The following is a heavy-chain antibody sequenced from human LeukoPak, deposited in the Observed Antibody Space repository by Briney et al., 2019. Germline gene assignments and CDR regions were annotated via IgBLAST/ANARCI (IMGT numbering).Heavy chain of an antibody. D-gene: IGHD5-18*01. CDR1: GGSISSYY. CDR3: ARGQKYISGFTVTELGSGYYDN. CDR2: IYYSGST. V-gene: IGHV4-59*01. Sequence: PSETLSLTCTVSGGSISSYYWSWIRQPPGKGLEWIGYIYYSGSTSYNPSLKSRLTISVDASKNHFSLTLSSVTAADTAVYYCARGQKYISGFTVTELGSGYYDNWGQGALVTVSS. J-gene: IGHJ4*02.